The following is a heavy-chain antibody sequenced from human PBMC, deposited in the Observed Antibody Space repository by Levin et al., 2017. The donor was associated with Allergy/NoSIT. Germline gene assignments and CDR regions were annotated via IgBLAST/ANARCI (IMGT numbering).Heavy chain of an antibody. CDR1: GFTFSSYG. V-gene: IGHV3-30*18. CDR3: AKASFMLWDDDAFDI. CDR2: ISYDGSNK. Sequence: GGSLRLSCAASGFTFSSYGMHWVRQAPGKGLEWVAVISYDGSNKYYADSVKGRFTISRDNSKNTLYLQMNSLRAEDTAVYYCAKASFMLWDDDAFDIWGQGTMVTVSS. D-gene: IGHD2-21*01. J-gene: IGHJ3*02.